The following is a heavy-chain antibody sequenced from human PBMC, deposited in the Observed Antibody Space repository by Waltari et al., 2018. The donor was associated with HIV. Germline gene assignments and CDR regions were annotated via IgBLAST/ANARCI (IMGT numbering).Heavy chain of an antibody. J-gene: IGHJ6*02. CDR2: ISATGTTI. CDR3: ARCETVVTPFINKYLGLDV. D-gene: IGHD2-15*01. V-gene: IGHV3-48*01. Sequence: EVQLVESGGKLVQPGGSLGLSCLASGFTFSDYSMNWFRQGPGKGLEWVAYISATGTTIFYANSVKGRFTVSRDNVENSLYLDMSSLRAEDTGDYYCARCETVVTPFINKYLGLDVWGPGTTVTVSS. CDR1: GFTFSDYS.